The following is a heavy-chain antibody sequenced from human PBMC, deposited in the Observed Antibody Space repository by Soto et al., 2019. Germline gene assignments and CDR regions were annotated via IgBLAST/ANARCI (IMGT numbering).Heavy chain of an antibody. CDR2: IYYDGNS. CDR1: GGSINSGDYY. V-gene: IGHV4-30-4*01. Sequence: LSLTCTVSGGSINSGDYYWTWVRQPPGKGLEWIGYIYYDGNSQHNPSLKSRVTMSIDTSKNQFSLNLSSVTAADTAVYYCARDRRWLPRGPNNWLDLWGQGTQVTVSS. D-gene: IGHD5-12*01. J-gene: IGHJ5*02. CDR3: ARDRRWLPRGPNNWLDL.